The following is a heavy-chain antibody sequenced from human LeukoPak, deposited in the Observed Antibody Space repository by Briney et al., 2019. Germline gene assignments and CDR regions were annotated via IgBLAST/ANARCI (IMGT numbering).Heavy chain of an antibody. CDR1: GFTFSSYA. CDR3: ASHLDIVVVPAANGPFAFDI. V-gene: IGHV3-30-3*01. J-gene: IGHJ3*02. D-gene: IGHD2-2*01. Sequence: GRSLRLSCAPSGFTFSSYAMHWVRQAPGKGLEWVSVISYDGSNKYYADSVKGRFTISRDNSKNTLYLQMNSLRAEDTAVYYCASHLDIVVVPAANGPFAFDIWGQGTMVTVSS. CDR2: ISYDGSNK.